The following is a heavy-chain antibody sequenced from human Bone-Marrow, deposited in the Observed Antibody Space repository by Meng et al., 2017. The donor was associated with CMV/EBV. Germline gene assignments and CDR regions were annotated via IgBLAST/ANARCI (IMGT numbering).Heavy chain of an antibody. V-gene: IGHV6-1*01. J-gene: IGHJ4*02. CDR2: TYYSSKWYH. D-gene: IGHD2-2*01. Sequence: VTRHAYAPVLVTPSQTLSTTCSIAGHSYSRHSAALNWVRHPPSRGLEWLGRTYYSSKWYHDYAVSVKSRITINPDTSKNQFSLQLNSVTPEDTAVYYCARVGSSTSCYECYFDYWGQGTLVTVSS. CDR3: ARVGSSTSCYECYFDY. CDR1: GHSYSRHSAA.